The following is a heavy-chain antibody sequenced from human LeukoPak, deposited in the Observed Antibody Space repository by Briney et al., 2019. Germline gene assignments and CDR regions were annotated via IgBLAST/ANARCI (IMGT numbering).Heavy chain of an antibody. D-gene: IGHD3-22*01. Sequence: PGGSLRLSCAASGFTFSSYSMSWVRQAPGKGLEWVSSISGSGGSTYYADSVKGRFTISRDNSKNTLYLQMNSLRAEDTAVYYCAKRAEDSSGYYLYYFDYWGQGTLVTVSS. J-gene: IGHJ4*02. CDR1: GFTFSSYS. V-gene: IGHV3-23*01. CDR3: AKRAEDSSGYYLYYFDY. CDR2: ISGSGGST.